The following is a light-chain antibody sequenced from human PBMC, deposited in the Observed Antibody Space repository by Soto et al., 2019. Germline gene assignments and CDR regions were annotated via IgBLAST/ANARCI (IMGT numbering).Light chain of an antibody. V-gene: IGKV3-11*01. CDR2: DAS. CDR3: QQYKNLPGT. J-gene: IGKJ5*01. Sequence: TVLTHFPAALSLSPGERATLSCRASQSVSSYLAWYQQKPGQAPRLLIYDASTRATGIPARFSGSGSGTDFTLTISSQQAEDFAAYYCQQYKNLPGTFGQGTRLEIK. CDR1: QSVSSY.